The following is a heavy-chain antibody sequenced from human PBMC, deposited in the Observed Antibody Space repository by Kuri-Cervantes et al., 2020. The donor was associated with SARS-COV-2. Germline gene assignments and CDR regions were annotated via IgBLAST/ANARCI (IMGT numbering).Heavy chain of an antibody. V-gene: IGHV4-38-2*02. CDR3: ARVRYCSSTSCRLGWYFDL. J-gene: IGHJ2*01. Sequence: SETLSLTCTVSDYSISSGYYWGWIRQPPGKGLEWIGSIYHSGSTYYNPSLKSRVTISVDTSKNQFSLKLSSVTAADTAVYYCARVRYCSSTSCRLGWYFDLWGRGTLVTVSS. CDR1: DYSISSGYY. D-gene: IGHD2-2*01. CDR2: IYHSGST.